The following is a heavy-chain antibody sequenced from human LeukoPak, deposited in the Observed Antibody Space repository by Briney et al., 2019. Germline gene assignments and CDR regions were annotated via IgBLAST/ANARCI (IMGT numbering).Heavy chain of an antibody. CDR3: ARLGGCSSTSCYVHWFDP. D-gene: IGHD2-2*01. CDR1: GGSISNNY. CDR2: IYYSGST. Sequence: SETLSLTCTVSGGSISNNYWSWVRQPPGKGLEWIGYIYYSGSTNYNPSLKSRVTISVDASKNQFSLKLYSVTAADTAVYYCARLGGCSSTSCYVHWFDPWGQGTLVTVSS. V-gene: IGHV4-59*01. J-gene: IGHJ5*02.